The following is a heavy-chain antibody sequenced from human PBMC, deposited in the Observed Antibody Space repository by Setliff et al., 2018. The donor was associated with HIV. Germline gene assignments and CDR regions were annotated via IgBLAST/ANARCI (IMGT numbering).Heavy chain of an antibody. CDR1: GVTFNAQS. CDR3: ARLHTDFYGDLTYFDP. Sequence: GGSLRLSCVASGVTFNAQSLPWVRQAPGRGLEWVSSISAGRTYIYYADAVKCRFTISRDNSKNLLYLERDSLRAEDTALYFCARLHTDFYGDLTYFDPWGHGTLVTVSS. J-gene: IGHJ5*02. CDR2: ISAGRTYI. D-gene: IGHD3-10*01. V-gene: IGHV3-21*01.